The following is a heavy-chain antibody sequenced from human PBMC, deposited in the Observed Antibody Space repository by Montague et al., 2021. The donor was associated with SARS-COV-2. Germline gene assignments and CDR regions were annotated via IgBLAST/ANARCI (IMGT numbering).Heavy chain of an antibody. D-gene: IGHD3-16*01. J-gene: IGHJ4*02. CDR2: IYASVST. CDR3: VRDGGNWYYFDY. Sequence: SETRSLTCSLSGVSITSYYWSWLRQPAGKGLEWIGHIYASVSTNXSPSLKSRVRLSIDNPKNQFSLKLESLTAADTAVYYCVRDGGNWYYFDYWGQGALVTVSS. CDR1: GVSITSYY. V-gene: IGHV4-4*07.